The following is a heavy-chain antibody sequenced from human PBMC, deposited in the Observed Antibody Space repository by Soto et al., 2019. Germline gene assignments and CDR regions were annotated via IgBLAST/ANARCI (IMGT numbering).Heavy chain of an antibody. CDR3: ARGPRTTYSSSWASSNWFDP. CDR1: GGSFSGYY. Sequence: PSETLSLTCAVYGGSFSGYYWSWIRQPPGKGLEWIGEINHSGSTNYNPSLKSRVTISVDTSKNQFSLKLSSVTAADTAVYYCARGPRTTYSSSWASSNWFDPWGQGTLVTVSS. CDR2: INHSGST. D-gene: IGHD6-13*01. J-gene: IGHJ5*02. V-gene: IGHV4-34*01.